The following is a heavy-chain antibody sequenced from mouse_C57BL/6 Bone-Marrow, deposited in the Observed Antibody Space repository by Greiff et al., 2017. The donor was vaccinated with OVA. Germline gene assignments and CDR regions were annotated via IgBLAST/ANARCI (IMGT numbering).Heavy chain of an antibody. CDR2: INPNYGTT. D-gene: IGHD4-1*01. CDR1: GYSFTDYY. Sequence: EVQLQQSGPELVKPGASVKISCKASGYSFTDYYMNWVKQSNGKSLEWIGVINPNYGTTSYNQKFKGKATLTVDQSSSTAYMQLNSLTSEDSAVYDCAIRGYRWGYDMDYGGRGTSVTVTS. J-gene: IGHJ4*01. CDR3: AIRGYRWGYDMDY. V-gene: IGHV1-39*01.